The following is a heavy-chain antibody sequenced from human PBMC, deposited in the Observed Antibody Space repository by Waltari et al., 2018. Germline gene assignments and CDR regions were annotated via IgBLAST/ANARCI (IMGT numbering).Heavy chain of an antibody. V-gene: IGHV4-39*07. CDR2: IFFTGNT. J-gene: IGHJ4*02. CDR1: AASISSNSYS. Sequence: QLQLQESGPGLVRPSETLALTCSVSAASISSNSYSWGWVRQPPGKGLEWIASIFFTGNTYYNPALRSRVTMSLDTSKNQVSLHLASVTAADTAVYFCAVKMSPLWLHPVDSWGQGALVTVSS. D-gene: IGHD3-9*01. CDR3: AVKMSPLWLHPVDS.